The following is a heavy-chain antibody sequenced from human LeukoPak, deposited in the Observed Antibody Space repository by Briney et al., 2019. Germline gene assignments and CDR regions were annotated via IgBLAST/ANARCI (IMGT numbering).Heavy chain of an antibody. J-gene: IGHJ5*02. D-gene: IGHD1-1*01. CDR3: VRGPFGNDAGA. V-gene: IGHV4-34*01. Sequence: NPSETLSLTCAVSGGSFNDYYWSWIRQSPGKALEWIGEINHGGHTNYNPSLKSRVTMSVDTSKNQFSLNLISVTAADAAVYYCVRGPFGNDAGAWGQGTRVTVSS. CDR2: INHGGHT. CDR1: GGSFNDYY.